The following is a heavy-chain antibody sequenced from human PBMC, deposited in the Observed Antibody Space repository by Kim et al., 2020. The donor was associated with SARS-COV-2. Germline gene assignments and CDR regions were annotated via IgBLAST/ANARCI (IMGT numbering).Heavy chain of an antibody. D-gene: IGHD2-21*01. J-gene: IGHJ1*01. CDR3: ARGLARSDGFHFAALDS. CDR2: VYPGDSDT. Sequence: GESLKISCKASGYTFTSYWIGWVRQMPGKGLEWMGIVYPGDSDTRYSPSLQGHVLISVDKSISTAYLQWSGLKASDPAAYFCARGLARSDGFHFAALDSWGKGALVIVTP. V-gene: IGHV5-51*01. CDR1: GYTFTSYW.